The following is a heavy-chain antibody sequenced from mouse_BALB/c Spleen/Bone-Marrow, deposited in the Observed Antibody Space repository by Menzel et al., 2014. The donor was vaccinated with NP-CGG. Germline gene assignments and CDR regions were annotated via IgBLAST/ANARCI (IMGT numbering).Heavy chain of an antibody. V-gene: IGHV1-80*01. CDR3: ASAAAWFAY. Sequence: QVQLQQSGAELVRPGSSVKISCKASGYAFSSYWMNWVKQRPGQGLEWIGQIYPGDGDTNYNGKFKGKATLTADKSSSTAYMLLSSLTAEDSAVYFCASAAAWFAYWGQGTLVTVSA. CDR1: GYAFSSYW. J-gene: IGHJ3*01. CDR2: IYPGDGDT.